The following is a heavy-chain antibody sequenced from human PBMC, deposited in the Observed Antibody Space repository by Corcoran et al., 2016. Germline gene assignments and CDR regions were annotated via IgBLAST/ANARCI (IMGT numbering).Heavy chain of an antibody. V-gene: IGHV4-34*01. D-gene: IGHD1-26*01. Sequence: QVQLQQWGAGLLKPSETLSLTCAVYGGSFSGYYWSWIRQPPGKGLEWIGEINHSGSTNYNPSLKSRVTISVDTSKNQFSLKLSSVTAADPAVYYCARVYYRGSMDVWGQGTTVTVSS. CDR1: GGSFSGYY. CDR2: INHSGST. CDR3: ARVYYRGSMDV. J-gene: IGHJ6*02.